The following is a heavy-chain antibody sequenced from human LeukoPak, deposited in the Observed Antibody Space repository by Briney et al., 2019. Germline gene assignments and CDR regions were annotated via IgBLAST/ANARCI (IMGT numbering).Heavy chain of an antibody. CDR2: IYYSGST. V-gene: IGHV4-59*01. CDR3: ARERRYCSSTSCYRDGFDY. D-gene: IGHD2-2*01. CDR1: GGSISSYY. J-gene: IGHJ4*02. Sequence: SETLSLTCTVSGGSISSYYWSWIRQPPGKGLEWIGYIYYSGSTNYNPSLKSRVTISVDTSKNQFSLKLSSVTAADTAVYYCARERRYCSSTSCYRDGFDYWGRGTLVTVSS.